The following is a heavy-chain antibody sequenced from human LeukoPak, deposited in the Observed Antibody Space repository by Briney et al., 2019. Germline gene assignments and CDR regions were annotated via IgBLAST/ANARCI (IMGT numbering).Heavy chain of an antibody. D-gene: IGHD6-19*01. V-gene: IGHV3-7*01. CDR1: GFTFSSYW. CDR3: ARDTSSGYSSGWAFYYYYYMDV. CDR2: IKQDGSEK. Sequence: GGSLRLSCAASGFTFSSYWMSWVRQAPGKGLEWVANIKQDGSEKYYVDSVKGRFTISRDNAKNSLYLQMNSLRAEDTAVYYCARDTSSGYSSGWAFYYYYYMDVWGKGTTVTVSS. J-gene: IGHJ6*03.